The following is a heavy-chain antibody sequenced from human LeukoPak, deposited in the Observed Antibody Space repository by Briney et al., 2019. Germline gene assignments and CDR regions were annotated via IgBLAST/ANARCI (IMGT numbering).Heavy chain of an antibody. D-gene: IGHD2-2*01. V-gene: IGHV1-69*13. J-gene: IGHJ4*02. Sequence: ASVKVSCKASGGTFSTYAISWVRQAPGQGLEWMGGIIPIFGTVNYAQKFQGRVTITADESTSTAYMELRSLRSDDTAVYYCARDCSSTSCPSDYWGQGTLVTVSS. CDR2: IIPIFGTV. CDR3: ARDCSSTSCPSDY. CDR1: GGTFSTYA.